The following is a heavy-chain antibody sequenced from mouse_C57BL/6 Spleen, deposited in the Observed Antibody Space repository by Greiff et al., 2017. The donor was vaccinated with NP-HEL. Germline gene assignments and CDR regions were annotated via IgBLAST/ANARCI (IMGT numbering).Heavy chain of an antibody. Sequence: VQLQQSGAELVRPGASVKLSCTASGFNIKDYYMHWVKQRPEQGLEWIGRIDPEDGDTEYAPKFQGKATMTADTSSNTAYLQLSSLTSEDTAVYYCTTGYYYGSSSYFDYWGQGTTLTVSS. CDR2: IDPEDGDT. CDR3: TTGYYYGSSSYFDY. D-gene: IGHD1-1*01. CDR1: GFNIKDYY. V-gene: IGHV14-1*01. J-gene: IGHJ2*01.